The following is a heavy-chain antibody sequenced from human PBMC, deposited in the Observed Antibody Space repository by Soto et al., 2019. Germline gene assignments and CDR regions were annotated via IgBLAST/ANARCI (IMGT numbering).Heavy chain of an antibody. V-gene: IGHV3-74*01. D-gene: IGHD3-16*01. Sequence: EVQLVESGGGLLLPGGSLRLSCVASGFTFSSYWMHWVRQAPGKGLMWVSRTNSDDSNTNYADSVKGRFTISRDNANNTLYLQMNSLRAEDTAVYYCARGLRRDVYNEDLDYWGQGTLVTVSS. CDR2: TNSDDSNT. J-gene: IGHJ4*02. CDR3: ARGLRRDVYNEDLDY. CDR1: GFTFSSYW.